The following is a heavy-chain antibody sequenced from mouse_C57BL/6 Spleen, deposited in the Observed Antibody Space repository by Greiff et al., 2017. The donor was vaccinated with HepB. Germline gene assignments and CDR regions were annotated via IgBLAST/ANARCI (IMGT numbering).Heavy chain of an antibody. Sequence: VQLQQSGAELVRPGTSVKVSCKASGYAFTNYLIEWVKQRPGQGLEWIGVINPGSGGTNYNEKFKGKATLTADKSSSTAYMQLSSLTSEDSAVYFCARGEDYYGNYYAMDYWGQGTSVTVSS. V-gene: IGHV1-54*01. J-gene: IGHJ4*01. CDR1: GYAFTNYL. D-gene: IGHD1-1*01. CDR3: ARGEDYYGNYYAMDY. CDR2: INPGSGGT.